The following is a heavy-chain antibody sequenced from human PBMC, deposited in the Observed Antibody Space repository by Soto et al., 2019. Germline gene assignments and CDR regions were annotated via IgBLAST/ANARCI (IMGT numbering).Heavy chain of an antibody. CDR3: ARDPPDLNSGFDS. Sequence: SQTLSLTCAICGDSVSNNGATWNWIRQSPSRGLEWVGRAYYRARWQYDYAPSVRSRITINPDTSKNQFSLHLSSVTPEDTAVYYCARDPPDLNSGFDSGGQGSLVTVSS. CDR2: AYYRARWQY. D-gene: IGHD1-26*01. CDR1: GDSVSNNGAT. V-gene: IGHV6-1*01. J-gene: IGHJ4*02.